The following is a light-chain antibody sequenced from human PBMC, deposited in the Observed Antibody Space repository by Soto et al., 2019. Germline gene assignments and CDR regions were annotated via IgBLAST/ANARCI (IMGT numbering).Light chain of an antibody. CDR3: QQYNNWRT. V-gene: IGKV3-15*01. CDR2: GAS. Sequence: EIVMTQSPATLSVSPGERATLSCRASQNVNSNLAWYQQKPGQAPRLLIYGASTKATGIPARFSGSGSGTDFTLTFSSLQSEDFAVYYCQQYNNWRTFGQGTKVDIK. CDR1: QNVNSN. J-gene: IGKJ1*01.